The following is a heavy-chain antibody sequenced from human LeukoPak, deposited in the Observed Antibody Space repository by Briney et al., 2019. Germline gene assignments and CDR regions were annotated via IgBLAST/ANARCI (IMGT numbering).Heavy chain of an antibody. CDR2: IYYSGST. V-gene: IGHV4-31*03. D-gene: IGHD6-13*01. CDR1: GGSISSGGYY. CDR3: ARQPDRRQLVL. J-gene: IGHJ4*02. Sequence: KSSETLSLTCTVSGGSISSGGYYWSWIRQHPGKGLEWIGYIYYSGSTYYNPSLKSRVTISVDTSKNQFSLKLSSVTAADTAVYYCARQPDRRQLVLWGQGTLVTVSS.